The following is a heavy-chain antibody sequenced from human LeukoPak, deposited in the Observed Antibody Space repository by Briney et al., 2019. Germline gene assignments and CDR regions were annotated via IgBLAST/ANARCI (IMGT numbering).Heavy chain of an antibody. CDR2: INHSGST. CDR1: GGSFSGYY. CDR3: ARGIQLWLYGY. Sequence: PSETLSLTCAVYGGSFSGYYWSWIRQPPGKGLEWIGEINHSGSTNYNPSLKGRVTISVDTSKNQFSLKLSSVTAADTAVYYCARGIQLWLYGYWGQGTLVTVSS. J-gene: IGHJ4*02. V-gene: IGHV4-34*01. D-gene: IGHD5-18*01.